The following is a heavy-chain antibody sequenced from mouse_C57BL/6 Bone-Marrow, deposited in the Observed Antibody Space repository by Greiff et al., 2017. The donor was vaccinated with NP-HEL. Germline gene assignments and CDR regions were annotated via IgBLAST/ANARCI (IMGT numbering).Heavy chain of an antibody. V-gene: IGHV1-26*01. CDR1: GYTFTDYY. Sequence: EVQLQQSGPELVKPGASVKISCKASGYTFTDYYMNWVKQSHGKSLEWIGDINPNNGGTSYNQKFKGKATLTVDKSSSTAYMELRSLTSEDSAVYYCARGSIYYYGSSYAMDYWGQGTSVTVSS. J-gene: IGHJ4*01. CDR2: INPNNGGT. CDR3: ARGSIYYYGSSYAMDY. D-gene: IGHD1-1*01.